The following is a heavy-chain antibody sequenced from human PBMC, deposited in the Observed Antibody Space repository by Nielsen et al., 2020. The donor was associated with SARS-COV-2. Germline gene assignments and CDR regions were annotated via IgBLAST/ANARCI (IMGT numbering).Heavy chain of an antibody. CDR3: AKGEDSSGWYGRGVGY. D-gene: IGHD6-19*01. Sequence: GGSLRLSCAASTFTFSSFTLNWVRQAPGKGLEWISSISSGDGDYIYYADSVKGRFTISRDNAKNSLYLQMNSLKVEDTALYYCAKGEDSSGWYGRGVGYWGQGTLVTVSS. J-gene: IGHJ4*02. V-gene: IGHV3-21*04. CDR2: ISSGDGDYI. CDR1: TFTFSSFT.